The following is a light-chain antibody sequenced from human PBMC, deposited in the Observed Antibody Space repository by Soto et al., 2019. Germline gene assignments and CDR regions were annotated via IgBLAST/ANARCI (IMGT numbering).Light chain of an antibody. CDR2: NVS. V-gene: IGLV2-14*01. J-gene: IGLJ2*01. CDR1: SSDVGGCND. Sequence: QSALTQPASVSGSPGQSITISCTGTSSDVGGCNDVSWYQQYPGEAPKLLIYNVSNRPSGVSNRFSGSKSGNTASLTISGLQAEDEADYYCSSYTSSSVLFGGGTKLTVL. CDR3: SSYTSSSVL.